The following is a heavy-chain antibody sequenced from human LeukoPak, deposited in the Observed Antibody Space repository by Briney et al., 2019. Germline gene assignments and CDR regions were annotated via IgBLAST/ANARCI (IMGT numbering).Heavy chain of an antibody. J-gene: IGHJ1*01. Sequence: PGGSLRLSCAASGFXFSNAWLSWVRQAPGKGLEWVGGVKSKTDGGTTDYAAPVKGRFTISRDDSKTTLYLQMNSLKTEDTAVYYCSTAGHRWGQGTLVTVSS. CDR3: STAGHR. CDR2: VKSKTDGGTT. V-gene: IGHV3-15*01. CDR1: GFXFSNAW.